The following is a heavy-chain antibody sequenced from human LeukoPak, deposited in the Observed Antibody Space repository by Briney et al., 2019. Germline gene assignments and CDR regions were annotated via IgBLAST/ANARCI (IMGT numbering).Heavy chain of an antibody. J-gene: IGHJ4*02. D-gene: IGHD1-26*01. V-gene: IGHV1-2*02. Sequence: ASAKVSCKAAGYTFTGYYMHWVRQAPGQGLEWMGWINPNSGGTNYAQKFQGRVTMTRDTSISTAYMELSRLRSDDTAAYYCARVGGATTFYFDYWGQGTLVTVSS. CDR1: GYTFTGYY. CDR2: INPNSGGT. CDR3: ARVGGATTFYFDY.